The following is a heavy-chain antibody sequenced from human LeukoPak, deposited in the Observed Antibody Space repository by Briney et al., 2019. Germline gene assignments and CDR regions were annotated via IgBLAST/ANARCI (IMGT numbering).Heavy chain of an antibody. CDR3: ARGFYGAGSHFDF. CDR1: GGSISSGDYP. V-gene: IGHV4-30-2*01. D-gene: IGHD3-10*01. J-gene: IGHJ4*02. Sequence: TLSLTCTVSGGSISSGDYPWSWIRQPPGKGLEWIGYIFHTGHTSYNPSLKSRVTISVDMSKNQLSLRLTSVTAADTAVYYCARGFYGAGSHFDFWGQGTLVTVSS. CDR2: IFHTGHT.